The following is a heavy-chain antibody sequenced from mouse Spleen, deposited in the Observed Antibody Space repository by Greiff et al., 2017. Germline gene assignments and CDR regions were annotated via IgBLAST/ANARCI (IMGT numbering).Heavy chain of an antibody. CDR1: GYTFTSYG. CDR3: ARGPGFAY. Sequence: VKLVESGAELARPGASVKLSCKASGYTFTSYGISWVKQRTGQGLEWIGEIYPRSGNTYYNEKFKGKATLTADKSSSTAYMELRSLTSEDSAVYFCARGPGFAYWGQGTLVTVSA. CDR2: IYPRSGNT. V-gene: IGHV1-81*01. J-gene: IGHJ3*01.